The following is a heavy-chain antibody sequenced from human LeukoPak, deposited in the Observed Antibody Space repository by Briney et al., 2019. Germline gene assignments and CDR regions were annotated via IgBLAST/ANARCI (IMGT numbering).Heavy chain of an antibody. J-gene: IGHJ2*01. CDR2: IYYSGCT. D-gene: IGHD3-10*01. V-gene: IGHV4-59*01. CDR1: GGSISSYY. CDR3: ARDPWEFPYWYFDL. Sequence: PSETLSLTCTVSGGSISSYYWSWIRQPPGKGLEWIGYIYYSGCTNYNPSLKSRVTISVDTSKDQFSLKLSSVTAADTAVYYCARDPWEFPYWYFDLWGRGTLVTVSS.